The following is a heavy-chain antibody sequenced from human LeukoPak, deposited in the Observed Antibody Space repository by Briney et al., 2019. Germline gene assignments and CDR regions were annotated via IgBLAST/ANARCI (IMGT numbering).Heavy chain of an antibody. CDR3: ARDASYDFWSASINYYYYMDV. J-gene: IGHJ6*03. CDR2: INPNSGGT. V-gene: IGHV1-2*02. Sequence: ASVKVSCKASGYTFTGYYMHWVRQAPGQGLEWMGWINPNSGGTNYAQKFQGRVTMTRDTSISTAYMELSRLRSDDTAVYYCARDASYDFWSASINYYYYMDVWGKGTTVTVSS. CDR1: GYTFTGYY. D-gene: IGHD3-3*01.